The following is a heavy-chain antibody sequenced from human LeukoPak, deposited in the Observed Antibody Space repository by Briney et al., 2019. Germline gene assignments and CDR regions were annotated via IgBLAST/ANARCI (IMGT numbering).Heavy chain of an antibody. CDR2: INPNSGGT. CDR3: ARGGGYCSSTSCYRPWFDP. J-gene: IGHJ5*02. V-gene: IGHV1-2*02. Sequence: GASVKVSCKASGYTFTGYYMHWVGQAPGQGLEWMGWINPNSGGTNYAQKFQGRVTMTRDTSISTAYMELSRLRSDDTAVYYCARGGGYCSSTSCYRPWFDPWGQGTLVTVSS. D-gene: IGHD2-2*01. CDR1: GYTFTGYY.